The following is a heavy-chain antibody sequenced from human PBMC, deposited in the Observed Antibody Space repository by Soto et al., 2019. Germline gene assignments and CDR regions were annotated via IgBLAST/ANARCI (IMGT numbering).Heavy chain of an antibody. CDR3: ASSTNDYGDRH. Sequence: QVQLVQSGAEVKKPGASVKVSCKASGYTFTSYDINWVRQATGQGLEWMGWMNPNSGNTGYAQKFQGRITMTRKTAISTAYMELISLRSADPAVYYCASSTNDYGDRHWGQGTLVTVSS. D-gene: IGHD4-17*01. V-gene: IGHV1-8*01. CDR1: GYTFTSYD. CDR2: MNPNSGNT. J-gene: IGHJ1*01.